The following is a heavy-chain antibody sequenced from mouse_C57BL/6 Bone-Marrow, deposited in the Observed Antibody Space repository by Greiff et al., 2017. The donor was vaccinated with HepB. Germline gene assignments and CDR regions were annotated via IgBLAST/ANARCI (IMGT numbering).Heavy chain of an antibody. V-gene: IGHV14-4*01. Sequence: VQLQQSGAELVRPGASVKLSCTASGFNIKDDYMHWVKQRPEQGLEWIGWIDPENGDTEYASKFQGKATITADTSSNTAYLQLSSLTSEDTAVYYCTTSMVTTNYCDYWGQGTTLTVSS. D-gene: IGHD2-2*01. CDR3: TTSMVTTNYCDY. J-gene: IGHJ2*01. CDR2: IDPENGDT. CDR1: GFNIKDDY.